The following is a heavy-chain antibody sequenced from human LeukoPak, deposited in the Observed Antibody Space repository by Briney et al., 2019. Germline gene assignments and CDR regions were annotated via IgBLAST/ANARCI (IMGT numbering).Heavy chain of an antibody. CDR1: GFIFSNYN. CDR3: VRRFDC. CDR2: ISSSTATI. D-gene: IGHD1-14*01. J-gene: IGHJ4*02. Sequence: GGSLRLSCAASGFIFSNYNMSWVRQAPGKGLEWISHISSSTATIYYTDSVKGRFTISRDNAKNSLYLQMNSLRVEDTAVYYCVRRFDCWGQGTLVTVSS. V-gene: IGHV3-48*01.